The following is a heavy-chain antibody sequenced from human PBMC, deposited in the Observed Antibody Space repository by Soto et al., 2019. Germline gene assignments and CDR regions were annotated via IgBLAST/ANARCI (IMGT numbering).Heavy chain of an antibody. J-gene: IGHJ6*02. Sequence: QVQLVQSGADVKKPGSSVKVSCKASGGTFNSHAFNWVRPAPGQGLEWMGGLIPIFETPNYAQKFQGRVTITTDNSTTTTYRELGGLGYDCTSVYDCASGVVWFGELLSKYSDYYGMYVCGRLTAATVSS. CDR3: ASGVVWFGELLSKYSDYYGMYV. V-gene: IGHV1-69*06. D-gene: IGHD3-10*01. CDR2: LIPIFETP. CDR1: GGTFNSHA.